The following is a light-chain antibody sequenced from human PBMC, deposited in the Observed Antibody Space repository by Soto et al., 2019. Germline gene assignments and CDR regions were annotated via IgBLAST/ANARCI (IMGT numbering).Light chain of an antibody. CDR2: DVN. CDR3: FSFAGSRGV. Sequence: QSALTQPRSVSGSPGQSVTISCTGTSSNIGGYSYVSWYQQHPDKAPKLIIFDVNKRPSGVPDRFSGSKSDNTASLTISGLQAEDEADYYCFSFAGSRGVVGGGTKLTVL. CDR1: SSNIGGYSY. J-gene: IGLJ2*01. V-gene: IGLV2-11*01.